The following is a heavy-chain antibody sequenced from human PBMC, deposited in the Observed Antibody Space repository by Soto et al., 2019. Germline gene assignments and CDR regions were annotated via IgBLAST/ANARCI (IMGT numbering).Heavy chain of an antibody. Sequence: QIQLVESGGDVVQPGKSLRLSCAASGFNFGFFGMHWVRQAPGKGLEWVAFISGDGINTQYADSVRGRFTLSRDYSRKTMYLQMDSLRDEDTALYYCERGNLSGDFDSWGLGTLVTVSS. CDR2: ISGDGINT. D-gene: IGHD6-25*01. V-gene: IGHV3-30*03. CDR1: GFNFGFFG. CDR3: ERGNLSGDFDS. J-gene: IGHJ4*02.